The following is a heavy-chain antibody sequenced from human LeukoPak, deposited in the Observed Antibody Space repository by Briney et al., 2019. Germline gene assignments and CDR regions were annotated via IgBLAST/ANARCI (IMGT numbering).Heavy chain of an antibody. CDR1: GFTFTNAW. D-gene: IGHD3-10*01. CDR2: IKSNTDGETT. CDR3: TTDLGTYYHGSQRLIPIDY. V-gene: IGHV3-15*01. J-gene: IGHJ4*02. Sequence: GGSLRLSWVDSGFTFTNAWMSWVRQAPGYGLEWIGRIKSNTDGETTNYAEPVRGRFTISRDDSKSAVYLQMNSLKIEDTAVYYCTTDLGTYYHGSQRLIPIDYWGQGTLVTVSS.